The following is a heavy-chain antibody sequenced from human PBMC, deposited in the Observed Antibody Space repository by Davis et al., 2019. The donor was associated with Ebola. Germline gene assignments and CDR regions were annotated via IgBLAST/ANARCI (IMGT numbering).Heavy chain of an antibody. V-gene: IGHV3-74*01. Sequence: HTGGSLRLSCAASGFSLSDYWMHWVRQGQGKGLVWVARLNSDGTDTRYAGSVEGRFTISRDNAKNTLHLQMNSLRVEDTAVYYCARASRNYYGSGNYYSEFDLWGRGTLVTVSS. D-gene: IGHD3-10*01. CDR1: GFSLSDYW. J-gene: IGHJ2*01. CDR2: LNSDGTDT. CDR3: ARASRNYYGSGNYYSEFDL.